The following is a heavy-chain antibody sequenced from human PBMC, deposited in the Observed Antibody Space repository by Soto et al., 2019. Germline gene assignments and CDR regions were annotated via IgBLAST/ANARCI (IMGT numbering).Heavy chain of an antibody. J-gene: IGHJ3*02. CDR2: IYHSGST. D-gene: IGHD3-22*01. CDR1: GGSISSGGYS. Sequence: SETLSLTCAVSGGSISSGGYSWSWIRQPPGKGLEWIGYIYHSGSTYYNPSLKSRVTISVDRSKNQFSLKLSSVTAADTAVYYCARENMSGYYNDAFDIWGQGTMVTVSS. CDR3: ARENMSGYYNDAFDI. V-gene: IGHV4-30-2*01.